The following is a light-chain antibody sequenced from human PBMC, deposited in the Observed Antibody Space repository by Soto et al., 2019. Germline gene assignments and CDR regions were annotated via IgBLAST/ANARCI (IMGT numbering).Light chain of an antibody. J-gene: IGKJ2*01. V-gene: IGKV3-15*01. CDR3: QQYNRWPPLT. Sequence: EIGMTQSPXTLFVSPGERATLSCRASQNIYTNLAWYQQKPGQAPRLLIYGASTRATGIPVRFSGSGSGTEFTLTISSLQSEDFALYYCQQYNRWPPLTFGQGTKLEIK. CDR1: QNIYTN. CDR2: GAS.